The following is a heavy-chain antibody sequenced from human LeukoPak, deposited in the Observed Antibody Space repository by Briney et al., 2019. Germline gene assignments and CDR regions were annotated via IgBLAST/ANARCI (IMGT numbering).Heavy chain of an antibody. V-gene: IGHV3-30*18. Sequence: PGGSLRLSCAASGFTFSSYGMHWVRQAPGKGLEWVAVISYDGSNKYYADSVKGRFTISRDNSKNTLYLQMNSLRAEDTAVYYCAKDYGSGSYGNWFDPWGQGTLVTVSS. J-gene: IGHJ5*02. D-gene: IGHD3-10*01. CDR1: GFTFSSYG. CDR2: ISYDGSNK. CDR3: AKDYGSGSYGNWFDP.